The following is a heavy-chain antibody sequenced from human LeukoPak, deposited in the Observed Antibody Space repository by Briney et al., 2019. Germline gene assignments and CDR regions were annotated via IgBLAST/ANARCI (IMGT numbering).Heavy chain of an antibody. D-gene: IGHD3-16*02. J-gene: IGHJ3*02. Sequence: GGSLRLSCAASGFTFSSYWMSWVRQAPGKGLEWVANIKQDGSEKYYVDSVKGRFTISRDNAKNSLYLQMNRLRAEDTAVYYCARVNYVWGSYRYLLAFDIWGQGTMVTVSS. V-gene: IGHV3-7*01. CDR1: GFTFSSYW. CDR3: ARVNYVWGSYRYLLAFDI. CDR2: IKQDGSEK.